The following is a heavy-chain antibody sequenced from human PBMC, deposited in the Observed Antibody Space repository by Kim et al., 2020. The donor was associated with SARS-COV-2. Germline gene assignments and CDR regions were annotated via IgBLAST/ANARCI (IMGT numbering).Heavy chain of an antibody. V-gene: IGHV3-7*01. CDR2: IKREGSEK. CDR3: TSWGAGNY. Sequence: GGSLRLSCAAYGFTFSTHWRRWGSQVAARGLAVVATIKREGSEKYYVDSESGRLTISRDNAQNLLFLQMNSLRVEDTAVYYCTSWGAGNYWGPGTLVTVS. D-gene: IGHD6-13*01. J-gene: IGHJ4*02. CDR1: GFTFSTHW.